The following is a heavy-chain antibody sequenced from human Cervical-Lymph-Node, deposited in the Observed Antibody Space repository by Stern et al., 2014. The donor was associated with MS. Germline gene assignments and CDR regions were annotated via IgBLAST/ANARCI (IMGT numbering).Heavy chain of an antibody. J-gene: IGHJ4*02. D-gene: IGHD4-23*01. CDR2: IGTAGDT. CDR3: ARGYGGNLGYYFDY. V-gene: IGHV3-13*01. Sequence: VQLVESGGGLVQPGGSLRLSCAASGFTFSSYDMHWVRQATGKGLEWVSAIGTAGDTYYQGSVKGRFTISRENAKNSLYLQMNSLRAGDTAVYYCARGYGGNLGYYFDYWGQGTLVTVSS. CDR1: GFTFSSYD.